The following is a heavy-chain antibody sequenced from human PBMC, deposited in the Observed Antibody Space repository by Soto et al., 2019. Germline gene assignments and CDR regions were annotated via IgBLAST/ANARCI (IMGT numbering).Heavy chain of an antibody. CDR2: ISFGGGNT. CDR3: AKDGYCNGGSCYIYYLEY. Sequence: GGSLRLSCAVSGSTFSDYAMTWVRQAPGKGLEWVATISFGGGNTYYTDSVEGRFTISRDNPKNTLFLQMHSLRAEDTAVYYCAKDGYCNGGSCYIYYLEYWGQGTPVTVSS. V-gene: IGHV3-23*01. CDR1: GSTFSDYA. J-gene: IGHJ4*02. D-gene: IGHD2-15*01.